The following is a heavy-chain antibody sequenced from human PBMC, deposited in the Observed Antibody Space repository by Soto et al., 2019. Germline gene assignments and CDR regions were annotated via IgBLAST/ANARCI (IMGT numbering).Heavy chain of an antibody. CDR3: ARADTKTSLCRPFHNY. V-gene: IGHV4-59*08. Sequence: PSETLSLTCIVSNGSISGRYWSWIRQPPGKGLEWIGYIHYSGSATYNPSLRSRVTISLDTPKNQFSLKLNSVTGTDTAIYYCARADTKTSLCRPFHNYWGPGTLVTVSS. CDR2: IHYSGSA. D-gene: IGHD5-18*01. CDR1: NGSISGRY. J-gene: IGHJ4*02.